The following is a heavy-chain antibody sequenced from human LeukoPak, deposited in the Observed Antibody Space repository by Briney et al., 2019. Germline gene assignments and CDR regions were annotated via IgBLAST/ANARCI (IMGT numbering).Heavy chain of an antibody. V-gene: IGHV3-48*03. J-gene: IGHJ3*02. CDR1: GFTFSSYE. CDR3: ARERVDTAGSRAFDI. Sequence: PGGSLRLSCAASGFTFSSYEMNWVRQAPGKGLEWVSYISSSGSTIYYADSVKGRFTISRDNAKNSLYLPMNSLRAEDTAVYYCARERVDTAGSRAFDIWGQGTMVTVSS. D-gene: IGHD5-18*01. CDR2: ISSSGSTI.